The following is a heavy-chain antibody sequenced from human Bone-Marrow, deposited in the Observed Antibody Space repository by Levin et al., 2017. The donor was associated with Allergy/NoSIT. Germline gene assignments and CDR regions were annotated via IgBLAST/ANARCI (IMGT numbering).Heavy chain of an antibody. CDR3: ARETARELRFLEWLDY. J-gene: IGHJ4*02. D-gene: IGHD3-3*01. CDR1: GYTFTSYG. Sequence: ASVKVSCKASGYTFTSYGISWVRQAPGQGLEWMGWISAYNGNTNYAQKLQGRVTMTTDTSTSTAYMELRSLRSDDTAVYYCARETARELRFLEWLDYWGQGTLVTVSS. V-gene: IGHV1-18*01. CDR2: ISAYNGNT.